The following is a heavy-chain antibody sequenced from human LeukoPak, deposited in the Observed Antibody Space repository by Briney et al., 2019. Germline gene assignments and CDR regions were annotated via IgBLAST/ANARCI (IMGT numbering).Heavy chain of an antibody. CDR1: GFTFSRYS. J-gene: IGHJ4*02. CDR3: ARGPFHYYPSF. CDR2: ISSSGSTI. D-gene: IGHD3-10*01. V-gene: IGHV3-48*01. Sequence: TGGSLRLSCVASGFTFSRYSMLWVRQAPGKGLQWLSYISSSGSTIYYADSVKGRFTISRDNAKNSLFLQMSSLRVDDTAVYYCARGPFHYYPSFWGQGTLVTVSS.